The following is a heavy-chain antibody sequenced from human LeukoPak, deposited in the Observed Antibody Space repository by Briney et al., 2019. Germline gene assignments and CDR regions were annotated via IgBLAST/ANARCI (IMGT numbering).Heavy chain of an antibody. Sequence: GRSLRLSCAASGFTFDDYAMHWVRQAPGKGLEWVSGISWNSGTIGYADSVKGRFTISRDNAKNSLYLQMNSPRAEDTALYYCAKGSRPDIVATRVDFWGQGTLVTVSS. J-gene: IGHJ4*02. D-gene: IGHD5-12*01. V-gene: IGHV3-9*01. CDR2: ISWNSGTI. CDR3: AKGSRPDIVATRVDF. CDR1: GFTFDDYA.